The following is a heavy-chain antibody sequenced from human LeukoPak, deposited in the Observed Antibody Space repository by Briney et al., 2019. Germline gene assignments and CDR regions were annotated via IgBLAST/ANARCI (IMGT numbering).Heavy chain of an antibody. D-gene: IGHD2-15*01. CDR1: GGTFSSYA. V-gene: IGHV1-69*04. CDR3: ARDWSEGGDIVVVVAAGYYYYGMDV. Sequence: VASVKVSCKASGGTFSSYAISWVRQAPGQGLEWMGRIIPIFGIANYAQKFQGRVTITADKSTSTAYMELSSPRSEDTAVYYCARDWSEGGDIVVVVAAGYYYYGMDVWGQGTTVTVSS. J-gene: IGHJ6*02. CDR2: IIPIFGIA.